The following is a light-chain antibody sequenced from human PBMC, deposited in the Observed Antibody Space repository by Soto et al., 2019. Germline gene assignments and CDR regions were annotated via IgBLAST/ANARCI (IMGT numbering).Light chain of an antibody. CDR2: AAS. CDR3: QQINSEPPFT. CDR1: QGIGFY. Sequence: IQLTQSPSSLSASVGDRVTLTCRASQGIGFYLAWYQQKPGSPPQLLIYAASTLQSGVPSRFSGSGSGTKFTLSTSGLQTQEFAPYFSQQINSEPPFTFGPGTKVDLK. J-gene: IGKJ3*01. V-gene: IGKV1-9*01.